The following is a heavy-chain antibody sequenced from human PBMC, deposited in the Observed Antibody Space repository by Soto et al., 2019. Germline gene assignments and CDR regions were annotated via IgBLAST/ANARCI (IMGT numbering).Heavy chain of an antibody. J-gene: IGHJ4*02. V-gene: IGHV4-59*12. CDR2: ISYTGRT. CDR1: GGFLNNYY. CDR3: ARSSTSANYFDY. Sequence: PSETLSLTCTVSGGFLNNYYWSWIRQPPGKGLEWIRYISYTGRTTFNPSLESRVTISIDTSKNQFSLKLSSVTAADTAVYYCARSSTSANYFDYWGQGTLVTVSS. D-gene: IGHD2-2*01.